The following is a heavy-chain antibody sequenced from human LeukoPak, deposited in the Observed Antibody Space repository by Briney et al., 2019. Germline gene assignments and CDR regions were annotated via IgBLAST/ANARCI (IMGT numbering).Heavy chain of an antibody. CDR3: ARDKGLGYCTSTSCYVGWFDP. Sequence: GGSLRLSCAASGFTFSSYAMNWVRQAPGKGLEWVSSISSSSSYIYYADSVRGRFTISRDNTKNSLYLQMNSLRAEDTAVYYCARDKGLGYCTSTSCYVGWFDPWGQGTLVTVSS. CDR2: ISSSSSYI. J-gene: IGHJ5*02. V-gene: IGHV3-21*01. D-gene: IGHD2-2*01. CDR1: GFTFSSYA.